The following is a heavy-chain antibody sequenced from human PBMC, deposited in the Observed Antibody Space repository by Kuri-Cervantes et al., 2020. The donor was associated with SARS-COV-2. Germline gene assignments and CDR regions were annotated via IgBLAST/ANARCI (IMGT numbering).Heavy chain of an antibody. Sequence: SVKVSCKASGGTFSSYTISWVRQAPGQGLEWMGGIIPIFGTANYAQKFQGRVTITADKSTSTAYMELSSLRSGDTAVYYCAREVMADDFWSGYYFDYWGQGTLVTVSS. D-gene: IGHD3-3*01. CDR2: IIPIFGTA. V-gene: IGHV1-69*06. J-gene: IGHJ4*02. CDR1: GGTFSSYT. CDR3: AREVMADDFWSGYYFDY.